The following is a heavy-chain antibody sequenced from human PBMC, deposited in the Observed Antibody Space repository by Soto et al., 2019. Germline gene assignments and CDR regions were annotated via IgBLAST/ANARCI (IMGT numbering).Heavy chain of an antibody. Sequence: PGGSLRLSCAASGFTFSSYAMSWVRQAPGKGLEWVSAISGSGGSTYYADSVKGRFTISRDNSKNTLYLQMVSLRAEDTAVYYCAKDGAPRYCSRSSCHPAGAYWGQGTLVIGSS. CDR3: AKDGAPRYCSRSSCHPAGAY. CDR1: GFTFSSYA. D-gene: IGHD2-15*01. V-gene: IGHV3-23*01. J-gene: IGHJ4*02. CDR2: ISGSGGST.